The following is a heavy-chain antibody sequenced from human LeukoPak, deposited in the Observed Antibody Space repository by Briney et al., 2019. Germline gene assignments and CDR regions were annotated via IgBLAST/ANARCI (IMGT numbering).Heavy chain of an antibody. Sequence: GGSLRLSCAASGFTFSSYAMSWVRQAPGKGLEWVSAISGSGGSTYYADSVKGRFTISRDNSKNTLYLQMSSLRAEDTAVYYCAKDRVFYGGAFDIWGQGTMVTVSS. CDR3: AKDRVFYGGAFDI. CDR2: ISGSGGST. V-gene: IGHV3-23*01. J-gene: IGHJ3*02. CDR1: GFTFSSYA. D-gene: IGHD4-23*01.